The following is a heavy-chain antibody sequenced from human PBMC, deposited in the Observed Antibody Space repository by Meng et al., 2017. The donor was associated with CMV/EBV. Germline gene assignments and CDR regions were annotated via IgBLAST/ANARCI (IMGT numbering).Heavy chain of an antibody. J-gene: IGHJ3*02. CDR1: VRTFSSYT. CDR3: ARGEITLFGVGNDAFDI. D-gene: IGHD3-3*01. Sequence: SVKVSCKASVRTFSSYTISWVRQAPGQGPEWMGRIIPILGIANYAQKFQGRVTITADKSTSTAYMELSSLRSEDTAVYYCARGEITLFGVGNDAFDIWGQGTMVTV. V-gene: IGHV1-69*02. CDR2: IIPILGIA.